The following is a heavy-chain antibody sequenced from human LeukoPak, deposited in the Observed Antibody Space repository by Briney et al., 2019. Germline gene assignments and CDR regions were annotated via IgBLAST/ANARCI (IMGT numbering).Heavy chain of an antibody. D-gene: IGHD1-1*01. CDR2: ITWNSDDM. J-gene: IGHJ4*02. V-gene: IGHV3-9*01. Sequence: GRSLRLSCAASGFSFEAYGMYWVRQAPGKGLEWVSGITWNSDDMGYADSVKGRFTISRDNANNCLYLQMNSLTVEDTALYYCTRVTSWRTGFDYWGQGTLVTVSS. CDR3: TRVTSWRTGFDY. CDR1: GFSFEAYG.